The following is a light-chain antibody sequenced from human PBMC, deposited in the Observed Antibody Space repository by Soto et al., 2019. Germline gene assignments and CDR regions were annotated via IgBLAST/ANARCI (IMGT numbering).Light chain of an antibody. CDR1: SSNVGSNY. V-gene: IGLV2-14*01. CDR2: DVS. J-gene: IGLJ2*01. Sequence: QSVLTQPSSASGTPGQRVTISCSGSSSNVGSNYVSWYQQHTGNAPQLMIYDVSNRPSGVSNRFSGSKSGNTASLTISGLQAEDEADYYCSSYTSSSTPVVFGGGTKLTVL. CDR3: SSYTSSSTPVV.